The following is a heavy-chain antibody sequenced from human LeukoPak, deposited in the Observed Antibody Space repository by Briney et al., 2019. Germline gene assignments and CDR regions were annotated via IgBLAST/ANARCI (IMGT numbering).Heavy chain of an antibody. CDR2: ISSSSSYI. CDR1: GFTFSSYS. CDR3: ARDGGSSSWKIDAFDI. V-gene: IGHV3-21*01. J-gene: IGHJ3*02. Sequence: GVSLRLSCAASGFTFSSYSMNWVRQAPGKGLEWVSSISSSSSYIYYADSVKGRFTISRDNAKNSLYLQMNSLRAEDTAVYYCARDGGSSSWKIDAFDIWGQGTMVTVSS. D-gene: IGHD6-13*01.